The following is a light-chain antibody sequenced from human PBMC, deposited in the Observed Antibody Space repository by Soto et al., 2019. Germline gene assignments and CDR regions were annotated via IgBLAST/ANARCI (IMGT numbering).Light chain of an antibody. CDR3: QQYGSSPYT. Sequence: EIVLTQSPGTLSLSPGERATLSCRASQSVGSSYLAWYQQKPGQAPGLLIYGASSRATGIPDRFSGSGSGTDSNLTISRLETDDFAVYYCQQYGSSPYTFVQGTKLEIK. CDR2: GAS. V-gene: IGKV3-20*01. CDR1: QSVGSSY. J-gene: IGKJ2*01.